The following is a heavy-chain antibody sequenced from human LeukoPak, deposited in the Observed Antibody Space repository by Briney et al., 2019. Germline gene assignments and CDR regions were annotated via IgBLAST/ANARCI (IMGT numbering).Heavy chain of an antibody. D-gene: IGHD6-19*01. CDR1: GGSISSYF. J-gene: IGHJ4*02. CDR3: ARGAGSFDY. Sequence: PSETLSLTCTVSGGSISSYFWSWIRQPPGKGLEWIGYISYSGSTNYNPSLKSRVTISVDTSKIQFSLKLSSVTAADTAVYYCARGAGSFDYWGQGTLVTVSS. V-gene: IGHV4-59*01. CDR2: ISYSGST.